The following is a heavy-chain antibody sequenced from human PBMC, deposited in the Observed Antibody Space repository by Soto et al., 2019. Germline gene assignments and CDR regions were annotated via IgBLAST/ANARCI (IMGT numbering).Heavy chain of an antibody. CDR1: GESFSGYY. CDR3: ARGRVLLWFDP. Sequence: SETLSLTCAVYGESFSGYYWSWIRQPPGKGLEWIGEINHSGSTNYNPSLKSRVTISVDTSKNQFSLKLSSVTAADTAVYYCARGRVLLWFDPWGQGTLVTVSS. J-gene: IGHJ5*02. CDR2: INHSGST. D-gene: IGHD3-10*01. V-gene: IGHV4-34*01.